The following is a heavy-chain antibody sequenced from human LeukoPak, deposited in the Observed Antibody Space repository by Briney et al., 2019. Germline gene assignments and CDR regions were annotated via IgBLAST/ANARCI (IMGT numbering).Heavy chain of an antibody. V-gene: IGHV4-4*09. D-gene: IGHD2-2*01. CDR3: ARTYSTSSNFDY. J-gene: IGHJ4*02. Sequence: SETLSLTCTVSGGSISSYYWSWIRQPPGKGLEWIGYIYSSGSANYNPSLKSRVTISVDTSKEQFSLKLSSVTAADTALYYCARTYSTSSNFDYWGQGTLVTVSS. CDR2: IYSSGSA. CDR1: GGSISSYY.